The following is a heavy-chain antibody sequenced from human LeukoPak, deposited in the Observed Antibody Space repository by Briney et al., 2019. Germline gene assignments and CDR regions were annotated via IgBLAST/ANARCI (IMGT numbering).Heavy chain of an antibody. J-gene: IGHJ4*02. D-gene: IGHD6-19*01. V-gene: IGHV4-39*01. Sequence: SETLSLTCTVSGGSISSSSYYWGWIRQPPGKGLEWIGCIYYSGSTYYNPSLKSRVTISVDTSKNQFSLKLSSVTAADTAVYYCARLGRIAVAGTGLVGYWGQGTLVTVSS. CDR3: ARLGRIAVAGTGLVGY. CDR2: IYYSGST. CDR1: GGSISSSSYY.